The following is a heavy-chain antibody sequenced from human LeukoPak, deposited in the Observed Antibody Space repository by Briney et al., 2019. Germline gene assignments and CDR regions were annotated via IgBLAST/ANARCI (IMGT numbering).Heavy chain of an antibody. J-gene: IGHJ4*02. D-gene: IGHD3-22*01. CDR3: ARHGPSSGFYYVIDY. CDR1: GYSFTTYW. Sequence: GESLKISCKGSGYSFTTYWIGWVRQMPGKGLEWMGIIYPGDSDTRYSPSFQGQVTSSADKSINTAYLQWSSLKASDTAMYYCARHGPSSGFYYVIDYWGQGTLVTVSS. CDR2: IYPGDSDT. V-gene: IGHV5-51*01.